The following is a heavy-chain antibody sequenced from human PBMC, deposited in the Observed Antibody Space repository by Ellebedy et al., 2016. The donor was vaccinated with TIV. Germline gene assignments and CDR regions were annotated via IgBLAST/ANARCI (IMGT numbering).Heavy chain of an antibody. CDR3: AIRYSSGWSLDY. J-gene: IGHJ4*02. CDR2: INPNSGGT. Sequence: ASVKVSXXASGYTFTGYYMHWVRQAPGQGLEWMGWINPNSGGTNYAQKFQGRVAMTRDTSISTAYMELSRLRSEDTAVYYCAIRYSSGWSLDYWGQGTLVTVSS. V-gene: IGHV1-2*02. CDR1: GYTFTGYY. D-gene: IGHD6-19*01.